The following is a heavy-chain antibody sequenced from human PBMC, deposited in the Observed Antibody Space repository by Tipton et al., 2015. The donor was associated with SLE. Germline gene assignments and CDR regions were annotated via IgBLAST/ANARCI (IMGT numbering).Heavy chain of an antibody. V-gene: IGHV3-30*04. CDR2: ASYDGSNK. CDR1: RFTFSIYA. CDR3: ARVDQLKYYFGLDV. J-gene: IGHJ6*02. Sequence: SLRLSCAASRFTFSIYAMHWVRXAPGKGLEWVAVASYDGSNKYYADSVKGRFTISRDNSRNTLYLQMNSLRAEDTAIYYCARVDQLKYYFGLDVWGQGTTVTVS.